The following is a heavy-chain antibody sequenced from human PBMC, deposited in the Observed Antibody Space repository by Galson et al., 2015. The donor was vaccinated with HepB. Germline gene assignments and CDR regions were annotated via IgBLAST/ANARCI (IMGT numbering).Heavy chain of an antibody. CDR1: GGTFSNYA. CDR3: ARGADSNFWSPNCVYYMDV. D-gene: IGHD1-1*01. Sequence: SVKVSCKASGGTFSNYAFSWVRQAPGQGLEWMGGIIPIFGTPTYAQKFQGRVTITADGSTSTVYMDLNSLTFEDTAVYYCARGADSNFWSPNCVYYMDVWGKGTTVTVSS. V-gene: IGHV1-69*13. J-gene: IGHJ6*03. CDR2: IIPIFGTP.